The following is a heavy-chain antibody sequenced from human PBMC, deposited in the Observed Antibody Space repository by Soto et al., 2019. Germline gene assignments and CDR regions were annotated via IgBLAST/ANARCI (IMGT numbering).Heavy chain of an antibody. V-gene: IGHV3-7*01. Sequence: PGGSLRLSCVTSGFSFSTFWLNWVRQAPGKGLEWVANINQDGSEKYYVDSVKGRFTISRDNAQSSLYLQMNSLRAEDTAVYYCARESGYYYDSSGYYYGYWGQGTRVTVSS. CDR1: GFSFSTFW. CDR2: INQDGSEK. D-gene: IGHD3-22*01. CDR3: ARESGYYYDSSGYYYGY. J-gene: IGHJ4*02.